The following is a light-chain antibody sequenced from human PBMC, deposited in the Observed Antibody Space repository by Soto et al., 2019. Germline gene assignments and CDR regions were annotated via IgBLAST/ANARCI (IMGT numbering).Light chain of an antibody. CDR3: HHYGSSLPNT. J-gene: IGKJ2*01. Sequence: EVVLTQSPGTLSLSPGERATLSCRASQSISRWLAWYQQKPGQAPRLLFYDASNRATGIPDRFSGSGSGADFTLTVSRVEPEDFAVYYCHHYGSSLPNTFGPFTQLEI. CDR1: QSISRW. CDR2: DAS. V-gene: IGKV3-20*01.